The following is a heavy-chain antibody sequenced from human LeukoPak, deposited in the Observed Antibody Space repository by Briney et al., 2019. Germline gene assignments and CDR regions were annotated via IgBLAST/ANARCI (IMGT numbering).Heavy chain of an antibody. CDR1: GFTFSSYG. J-gene: IGHJ6*02. CDR3: AKDYLLSAWEPRGMDV. CDR2: ISYDGSNK. Sequence: GGSLRLSCAASGFTFSSYGMHWVRQAPGKGLEWVAVISYDGSNKYYADSVKGRFTISRDNSKNTLYLQMNSLRAEDTAVYYCAKDYLLSAWEPRGMDVWGQGTTVTV. D-gene: IGHD1-26*01. V-gene: IGHV3-30*18.